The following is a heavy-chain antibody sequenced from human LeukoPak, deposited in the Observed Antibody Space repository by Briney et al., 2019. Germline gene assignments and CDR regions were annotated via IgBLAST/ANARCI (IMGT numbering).Heavy chain of an antibody. Sequence: SETLSLTCTVSGVSISSYYWSWIRQPPGKGLEWIGFIYYSESTNYNPSLKSRVTISVDTSKNQFSLKLSSVTAADTAVYYCARDITWVNLAYCSGGSCHRYFDLWGRGTPVTVSS. CDR3: ARDITWVNLAYCSGGSCHRYFDL. V-gene: IGHV4-59*01. J-gene: IGHJ2*01. CDR1: GVSISSYY. D-gene: IGHD2-15*01. CDR2: IYYSEST.